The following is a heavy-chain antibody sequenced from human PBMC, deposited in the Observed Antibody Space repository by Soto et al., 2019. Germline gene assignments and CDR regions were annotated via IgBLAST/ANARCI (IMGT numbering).Heavy chain of an antibody. J-gene: IGHJ3*02. CDR2: ISGSGGSI. Sequence: EVQLLGSGGGLIQPGGSLRLSCATSGFTFRNSAMSWVRQAPGKGLEWVSSISGSGGSIYYADSVKGRVTIARDKSKNTMYLQMNGLRAEDTAVYYCARDPGGLLDAFDIWGQGTMVTVSS. CDR1: GFTFRNSA. D-gene: IGHD3-10*01. CDR3: ARDPGGLLDAFDI. V-gene: IGHV3-23*01.